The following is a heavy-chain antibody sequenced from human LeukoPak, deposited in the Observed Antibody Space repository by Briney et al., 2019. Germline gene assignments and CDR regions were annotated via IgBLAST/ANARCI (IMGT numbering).Heavy chain of an antibody. J-gene: IGHJ3*02. CDR2: TYYRSKWYN. CDR1: GDSVSSNSAA. D-gene: IGHD6-13*01. CDR3: AREPVGDSSSWPLRSDAFDI. Sequence: SQTLSLTCAISGDSVSSNSAAWNWIRQSPSRGLEWLGRTYYRSKWYNDYAVSVKSRITINPDTSKNQFSLQLNSVTLEDTAVYYCAREPVGDSSSWPLRSDAFDIWGQGTMVTVSS. V-gene: IGHV6-1*01.